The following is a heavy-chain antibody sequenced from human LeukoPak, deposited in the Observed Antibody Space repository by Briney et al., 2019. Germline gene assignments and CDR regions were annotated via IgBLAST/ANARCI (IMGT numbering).Heavy chain of an antibody. CDR3: ARGIGRVIVPAASPGTDWFDP. Sequence: SVTLFCQASAHTFNIYAISCQRLTPGPELQCICSIIPTYGIHKYAQKFQGRVTITADKSTSTAYMVLSSLRSETTAVCYCARGIGRVIVPAASPGTDWFDPWGQGTLVTVSS. CDR1: AHTFNIYA. V-gene: IGHV1-69*04. D-gene: IGHD2-2*01. J-gene: IGHJ5*02. CDR2: IIPTYGIH.